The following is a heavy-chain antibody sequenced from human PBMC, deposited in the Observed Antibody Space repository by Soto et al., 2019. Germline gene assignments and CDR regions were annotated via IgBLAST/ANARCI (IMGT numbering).Heavy chain of an antibody. D-gene: IGHD1-26*01. CDR2: IVVGSGNT. Sequence: SVKVSCKASGFTFTSSFVQWVRQARGQRLEWIGWIVVGSGNTNYAQKFQERVTITRDMSTSTAYMELSSLRSEDTAVYYCAADPSLVGATQGLSDVWG. V-gene: IGHV1-58*01. J-gene: IGHJ6*02. CDR1: GFTFTSSF. CDR3: AADPSLVGATQGLSDV.